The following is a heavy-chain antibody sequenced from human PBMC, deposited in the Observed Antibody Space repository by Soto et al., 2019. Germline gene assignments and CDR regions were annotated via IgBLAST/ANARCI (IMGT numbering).Heavy chain of an antibody. J-gene: IGHJ4*02. CDR3: ARGLSLFDH. Sequence: GESLKISCEASGYSFTNYWINWVRQMPGXGLXXVVVXYXCXXXXXXSPSLQGPVIISADKSASTPYLQWNTLKASDTAMYYCARGLSLFDHWGQGAPVTVS. CDR1: GYSFTNYW. CDR2: XYXCXXXX. V-gene: IGHV5-51*01.